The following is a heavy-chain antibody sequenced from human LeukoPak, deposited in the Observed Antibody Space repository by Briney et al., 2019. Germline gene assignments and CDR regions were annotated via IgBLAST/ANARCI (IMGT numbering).Heavy chain of an antibody. CDR2: ISSSSSTM. V-gene: IGHV3-48*04. CDR1: GFTFSSYS. CDR3: ASTATYYYDSSGPSDYMDV. Sequence: PGGSLRLSCAASGFTFSSYSMNWVRQAPGKGLEWVSYISSSSSTMYYADSVKGRFTISRDNAKNSLYLQMNSLRAEDTAVHYCASTATYYYDSSGPSDYMDVWGKGTTVTVSS. D-gene: IGHD3-22*01. J-gene: IGHJ6*03.